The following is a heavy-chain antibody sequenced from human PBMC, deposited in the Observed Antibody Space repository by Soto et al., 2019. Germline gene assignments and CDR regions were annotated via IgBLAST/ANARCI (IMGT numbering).Heavy chain of an antibody. CDR2: IYYSGST. CDR1: GGSISSSSYY. D-gene: IGHD1-26*01. J-gene: IGHJ4*02. Sequence: QLQLQESGPGLVKPSETLSLTCTVSGGSISSSSYYWGWIRQPPGKGLEWSGSIYYSGSTYYNPSLKSRVTISVDTSKNQFSLKLSSVTAADTAVYYCARHMSPGEWELPNSFDYWGQGTLVTVSS. V-gene: IGHV4-39*01. CDR3: ARHMSPGEWELPNSFDY.